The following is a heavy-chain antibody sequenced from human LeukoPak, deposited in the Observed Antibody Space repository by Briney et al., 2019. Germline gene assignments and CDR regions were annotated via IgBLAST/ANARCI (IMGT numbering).Heavy chain of an antibody. CDR1: GFTFSSXX. CDR2: ITGSGGTT. J-gene: IGHJ4*02. CDR3: AKIQGYFDY. V-gene: IGHV3-23*01. Sequence: QAGGSLRLSCAASGFTFSSXXXXXXXXXXXXXPQWVSAITGSGGTTYYADSVKGRFTISRDNSRNTLYLQMNSLRAEDTAVYYCAKIQGYFDYWGQGNLVTVSS.